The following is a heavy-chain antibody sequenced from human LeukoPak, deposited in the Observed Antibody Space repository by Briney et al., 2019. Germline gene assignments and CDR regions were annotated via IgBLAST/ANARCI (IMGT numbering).Heavy chain of an antibody. J-gene: IGHJ3*02. D-gene: IGHD5-18*01. CDR2: ILYDGTNK. CDR3: AKARGYKNDGDAFDI. CDR1: GFTFSSYG. Sequence: GGSLRLSCAASGFTFSSYGMNWVRQAPGKGLDWVAFILYDGTNKCYVDSVKGRFTISRDNSRNTLYLQMNSLRAEDTAVYYCAKARGYKNDGDAFDIWGQGTMVTVSS. V-gene: IGHV3-30*02.